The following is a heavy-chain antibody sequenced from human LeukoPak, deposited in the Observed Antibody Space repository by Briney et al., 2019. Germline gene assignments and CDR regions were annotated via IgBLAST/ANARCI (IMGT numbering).Heavy chain of an antibody. CDR1: GFSVSNNY. CDR3: VRDLGGIAAAGTIGYFDY. Sequence: PGGSLRLSCAASGFSVSNNYMSWVRQAPGKGLEWVSVIYSGGSTFYADSVKGRFTISGDNSKNTLYLQMNSLRAEDTAVFYCVRDLGGIAAAGTIGYFDYWGQGTLVTVSS. D-gene: IGHD6-13*01. V-gene: IGHV3-66*01. CDR2: IYSGGST. J-gene: IGHJ4*02.